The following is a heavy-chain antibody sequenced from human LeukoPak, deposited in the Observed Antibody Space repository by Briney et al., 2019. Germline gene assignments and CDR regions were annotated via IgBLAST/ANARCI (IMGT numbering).Heavy chain of an antibody. J-gene: IGHJ4*02. D-gene: IGHD6-19*01. CDR2: ISAYNGNT. CDR1: GYTFTSYG. CDR3: ARAHSSGWYYEGGYDY. V-gene: IGHV1-18*01. Sequence: VASVKVSCKASGYTFTSYGISLVRQAPGQGLEWMGWISAYNGNTNYAQKLQGRVTMTTDTSTSTAYMELRSLRSDDTAVYYCARAHSSGWYYEGGYDYWGQGTLVTVSS.